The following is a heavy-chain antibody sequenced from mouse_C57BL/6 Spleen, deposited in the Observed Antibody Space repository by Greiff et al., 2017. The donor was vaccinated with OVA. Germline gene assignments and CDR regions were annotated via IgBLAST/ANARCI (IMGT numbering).Heavy chain of an antibody. D-gene: IGHD4-1*01. CDR3: ARPELGAWFAY. Sequence: EVQLQQSGPELVKPGASVKISCKASGYTFTDYYMNWVKQSHGKSLEWIGDINPNNGGTSYNQKFKGKATLTVDKSSSTAYMELRSLTSEDSAVYYCARPELGAWFAYWGQGTLVTVSA. CDR1: GYTFTDYY. V-gene: IGHV1-26*01. CDR2: INPNNGGT. J-gene: IGHJ3*01.